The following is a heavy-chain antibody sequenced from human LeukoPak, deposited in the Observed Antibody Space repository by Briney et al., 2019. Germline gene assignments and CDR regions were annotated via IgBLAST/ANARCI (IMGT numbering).Heavy chain of an antibody. CDR1: GYTFTSYD. CDR2: MNPNSGNT. J-gene: IGHJ6*03. Sequence: ASVKVSCKASGYTFTSYDINWVRQATGQGLEWMGWMNPNSGNTGYAQKFQGRVTITRNTSISTAYMELSSLRSEGTAVYYCARGSHSGSYFLYYYYMDVWGKGTTVTVSS. CDR3: ARGSHSGSYFLYYYYMDV. V-gene: IGHV1-8*03. D-gene: IGHD1-26*01.